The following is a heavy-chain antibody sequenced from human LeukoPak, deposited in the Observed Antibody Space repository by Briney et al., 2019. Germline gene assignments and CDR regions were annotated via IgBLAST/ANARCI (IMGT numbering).Heavy chain of an antibody. CDR2: IISVLGAA. D-gene: IGHD3-3*01. V-gene: IGHV1-69*04. J-gene: IGHJ4*02. Sequence: SVKVSCKASGGTFSSYAVNWVRQAPGQGLEWMGRIISVLGAANYAQKFQGRVTITADKSTSTVYMQLSSLRFEDTAVYYCLGSGSYLGYWGQGTLVTVSS. CDR3: LGSGSYLGY. CDR1: GGTFSSYA.